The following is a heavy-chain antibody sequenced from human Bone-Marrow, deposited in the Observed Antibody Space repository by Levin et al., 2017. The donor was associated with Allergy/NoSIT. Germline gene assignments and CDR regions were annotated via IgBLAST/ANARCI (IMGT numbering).Heavy chain of an antibody. J-gene: IGHJ4*02. D-gene: IGHD3-10*01. CDR2: INPNSGGT. Sequence: GESLKISCKASGYTFTGYYMHWVRQAPGQGLEWMGWINPNSGGTNYAQKFQGRVTMTRDTSISTAYMELSRLRSDDTAVYYCASPLVRGVIGRPLFDYWGQGTLVTVSS. CDR1: GYTFTGYY. V-gene: IGHV1-2*02. CDR3: ASPLVRGVIGRPLFDY.